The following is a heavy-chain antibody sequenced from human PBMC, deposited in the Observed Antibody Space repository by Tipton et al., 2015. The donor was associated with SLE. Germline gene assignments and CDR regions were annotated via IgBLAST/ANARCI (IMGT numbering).Heavy chain of an antibody. CDR1: GGSISSSSYY. CDR3: AREVITISDSDAFDI. V-gene: IGHV4-39*07. J-gene: IGHJ3*02. CDR2: MYYSGST. Sequence: LRLSCTVSGGSISSSSYYWDWIRQPPGKGLEWIGSMYYSGSTYYNPSLKSRVTISIDTSKNQFSLRLTSVTAADTAVYYCAREVITISDSDAFDIWGQGTMITVSS. D-gene: IGHD2-21*01.